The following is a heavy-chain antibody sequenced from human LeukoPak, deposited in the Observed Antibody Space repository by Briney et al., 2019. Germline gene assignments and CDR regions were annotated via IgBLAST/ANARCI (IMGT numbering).Heavy chain of an antibody. D-gene: IGHD3-3*01. CDR2: IYYSGST. J-gene: IGHJ3*02. V-gene: IGHV4-30-4*08. Sequence: KTSETLSLTCTVSGDSISSGDYYWSWIRQPPEKGLEWTGYIYYSGSTYYNPSLKSRVSISVDTSKNQFSLKLSSMTAADTAVYYCARRLISIFGVIILADGFDIWGQGTMVTVSS. CDR1: GDSISSGDYY. CDR3: ARRLISIFGVIILADGFDI.